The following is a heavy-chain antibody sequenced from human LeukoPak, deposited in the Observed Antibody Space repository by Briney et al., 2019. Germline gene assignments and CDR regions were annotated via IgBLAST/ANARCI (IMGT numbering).Heavy chain of an antibody. CDR1: GYTFTSYG. V-gene: IGHV1-18*01. J-gene: IGHJ4*02. CDR2: ISAYNGNT. CDR3: VRGRLDYYDSSGYTLLFDY. D-gene: IGHD3-22*01. Sequence: ASVKVSCKASGYTFTSYGISWVRQAPGQGLEWMGWISAYNGNTNYAQKLQGRVTMTTDTSTSTAYMELRSLRSDDTAVYYCVRGRLDYYDSSGYTLLFDYWGQGTLVTVSS.